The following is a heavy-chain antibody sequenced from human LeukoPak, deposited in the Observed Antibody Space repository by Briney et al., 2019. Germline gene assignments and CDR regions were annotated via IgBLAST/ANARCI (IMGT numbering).Heavy chain of an antibody. Sequence: PSETLSLTGTVSGDSINSGDYYWSWIRQPPGNGLEWIGYIYYSGSTYYNPSLKSRVTISVDTSKNQFSLKLSSVTAADTAVYYCARDNGYGQLDSWGQGTLATVSS. J-gene: IGHJ4*02. V-gene: IGHV4-30-4*01. CDR1: GDSINSGDYY. D-gene: IGHD2-15*01. CDR2: IYYSGST. CDR3: ARDNGYGQLDS.